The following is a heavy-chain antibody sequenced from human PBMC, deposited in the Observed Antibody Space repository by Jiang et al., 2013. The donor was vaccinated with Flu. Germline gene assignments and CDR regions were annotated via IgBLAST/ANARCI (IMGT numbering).Heavy chain of an antibody. CDR3: ARDPYDSSGYYYSFDY. J-gene: IGHJ4*02. D-gene: IGHD3-22*01. Sequence: SGYTFTSYGISWVRQAPGQGLEWMGWISAYNGNTNYAQKLQGRVTMTTDTSTSTAYMELRSLRSDDTAVYYCARDPYDSSGYYYSFDYWGQGTLVTVSS. CDR1: GYTFTSYG. V-gene: IGHV1-18*01. CDR2: ISAYNGNT.